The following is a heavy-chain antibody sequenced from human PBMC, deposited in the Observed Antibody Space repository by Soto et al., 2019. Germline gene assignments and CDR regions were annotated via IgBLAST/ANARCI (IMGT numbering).Heavy chain of an antibody. CDR2: IYYSGST. Sequence: SETLSLTCTVSGGSISSGGYYWSWIRQHPGKGLEWIGYIYYSGSTYYNPSLKSRVTISVDTSKNQFSLKLSSVTAADTAVYYCARAEILYSSSWYNWFDPWGQGTLVTVSS. CDR1: GGSISSGGYY. CDR3: ARAEILYSSSWYNWFDP. D-gene: IGHD6-13*01. V-gene: IGHV4-31*03. J-gene: IGHJ5*02.